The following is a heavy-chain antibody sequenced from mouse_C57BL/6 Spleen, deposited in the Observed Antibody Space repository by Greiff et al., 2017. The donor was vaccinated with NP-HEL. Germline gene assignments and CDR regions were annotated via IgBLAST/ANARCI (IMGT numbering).Heavy chain of an antibody. CDR2: IYPRSGNT. CDR1: GYTFTSYG. V-gene: IGHV1-81*01. CDR3: ARGITTVVASEFDY. D-gene: IGHD1-1*01. Sequence: QVQLQQSGAELARPGASVKLSCKASGYTFTSYGISWVKQRTGQGLEWIGEIYPRSGNTYYNEKFKGKATLTADKSSSTASMELRSLTSDDSAVYFCARGITTVVASEFDYWGQGTTLTVSS. J-gene: IGHJ2*01.